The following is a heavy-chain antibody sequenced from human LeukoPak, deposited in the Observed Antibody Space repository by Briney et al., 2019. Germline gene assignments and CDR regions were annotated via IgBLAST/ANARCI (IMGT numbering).Heavy chain of an antibody. CDR2: ISSSSSTI. J-gene: IGHJ3*02. Sequence: GGSLRLSCAASGFTFSSYSMNWVRQAPGKGLEWVSYISSSSSTIYYADSVKGRFTISRDNAKNSLYLQMNSLRAEDTAVYYCAKRADYYEVRGAAFDIWGQGTMVTVSS. CDR3: AKRADYYEVRGAAFDI. V-gene: IGHV3-48*01. CDR1: GFTFSSYS. D-gene: IGHD3-16*01.